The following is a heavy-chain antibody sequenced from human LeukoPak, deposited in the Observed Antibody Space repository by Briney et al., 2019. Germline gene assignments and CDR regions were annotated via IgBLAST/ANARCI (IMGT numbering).Heavy chain of an antibody. CDR1: GDSVSSNTTG. Sequence: SQTLSLTCAISGDSVSSNTTGWNWIRQTPSRGLEWLGRTYYRSKWYNDYAVSVKGRLSINPDTSKNQFSLQLSSVTAEDAAVYYCARGGGSFDLWGQGTLVTVSS. V-gene: IGHV6-1*01. CDR3: ARGGGSFDL. D-gene: IGHD3-16*01. CDR2: TYYRSKWYN. J-gene: IGHJ4*02.